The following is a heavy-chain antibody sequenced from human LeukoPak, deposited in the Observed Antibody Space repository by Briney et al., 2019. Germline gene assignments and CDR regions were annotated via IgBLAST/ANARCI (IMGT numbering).Heavy chain of an antibody. Sequence: GASVKVSCKPSGYTFSDHYMHWVRQAPGQGLEWMAWINPKNGGTTYAPKFQGRVTLTRDTSISTFYMELSRLTSDDTAVYYCARDGGDFWSRDYYMDVWGKGTTVTVS. V-gene: IGHV1-2*02. CDR3: ARDGGDFWSRDYYMDV. J-gene: IGHJ6*03. CDR2: INPKNGGT. CDR1: GYTFSDHY. D-gene: IGHD3-3*01.